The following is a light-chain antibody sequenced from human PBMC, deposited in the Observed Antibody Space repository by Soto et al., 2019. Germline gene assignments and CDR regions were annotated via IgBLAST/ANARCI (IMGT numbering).Light chain of an antibody. V-gene: IGKV3-20*01. J-gene: IGKJ1*01. CDR3: QQYGDSPT. CDR1: QGISSNY. CDR2: DAS. Sequence: EIVLTQSPGTLSLSPGERATLSCRASQGISSNYVAWYQQKPGQAPRLLIYDASSRATGIPNRFSGSGSGTDFTLTISRLEPEDFAVFYCQQYGDSPTFGQGTKVDIK.